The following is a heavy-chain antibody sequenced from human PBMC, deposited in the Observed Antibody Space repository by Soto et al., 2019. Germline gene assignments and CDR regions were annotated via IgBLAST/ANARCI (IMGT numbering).Heavy chain of an antibody. V-gene: IGHV4-59*01. J-gene: IGHJ4*02. CDR2: IYYSRST. CDR3: AEGIQLWYFDY. Sequence: SETLSLTCTVSGGSISSYYWSWIRQPPGKGLEWIGYIYYSRSTNYNPSLKSRVTISVDTSKNQFSLKLSSVTAADTAVYYCAEGIQLWYFDYWGQGTLVTVSS. D-gene: IGHD5-18*01. CDR1: GGSISSYY.